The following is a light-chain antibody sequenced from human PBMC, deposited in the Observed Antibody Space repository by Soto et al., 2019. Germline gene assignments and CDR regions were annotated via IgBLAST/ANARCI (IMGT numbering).Light chain of an antibody. Sequence: EIVLTQSPATLSLSPGDRATLSCGASQSIRSSYVAWYQQKAGLAPRLLIYDGSSRASGIPDRFSGSGSGTDFTLTIGIMLPNDFAVDYCQAYYNSAPLSFGGGNKVEMK. CDR3: QAYYNSAPLS. V-gene: IGKV3D-20*01. J-gene: IGKJ4*01. CDR2: DGS. CDR1: QSIRSSY.